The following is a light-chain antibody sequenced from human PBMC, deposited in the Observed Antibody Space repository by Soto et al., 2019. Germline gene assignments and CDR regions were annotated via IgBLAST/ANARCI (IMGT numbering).Light chain of an antibody. V-gene: IGKV1-5*03. Sequence: DIQMTQSPSTLSASVGDRVTITCRASQTISTLLAWYQQRPGKAPNRLIYKASSLESGIPSRFSGSRSGTDFTLTISSLQPDDFATYFGQQYSTSPWTFGQGTKVEVK. J-gene: IGKJ1*01. CDR2: KAS. CDR3: QQYSTSPWT. CDR1: QTISTL.